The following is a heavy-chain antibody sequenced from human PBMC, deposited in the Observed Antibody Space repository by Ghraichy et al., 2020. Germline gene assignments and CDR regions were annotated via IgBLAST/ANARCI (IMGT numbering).Heavy chain of an antibody. CDR2: LWSDGSKV. Sequence: LSLTCAASGFSFSSYGMNWVRQAPGRGLEWVAVLWSDGSKVYYADSVKGRFTISRDNSKTTLYLQMNSLRAEDTAMYYCARDMSTIYGVVSPFDSWGQGTLVTVSS. CDR1: GFSFSSYG. D-gene: IGHD3-3*01. CDR3: ARDMSTIYGVVSPFDS. V-gene: IGHV3-33*01. J-gene: IGHJ4*02.